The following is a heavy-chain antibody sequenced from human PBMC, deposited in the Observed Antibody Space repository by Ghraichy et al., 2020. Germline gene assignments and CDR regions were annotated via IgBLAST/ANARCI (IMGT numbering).Heavy chain of an antibody. CDR2: VCYSGNT. D-gene: IGHD5-24*01. CDR3: ARDPVPADGYRTQNYYYYGVDV. J-gene: IGHJ6*02. CDR1: GGSISSSSYY. V-gene: IGHV4-39*07. Sequence: SETLSLTCTVSGGSISSSSYYWGWIRQPPGKGLEWIGSVCYSGNTYYNPSLKSRVTISVDTSKNQFSLKVSSVTAADTAIYYCARDPVPADGYRTQNYYYYGVDVWGQGTTVTVSS.